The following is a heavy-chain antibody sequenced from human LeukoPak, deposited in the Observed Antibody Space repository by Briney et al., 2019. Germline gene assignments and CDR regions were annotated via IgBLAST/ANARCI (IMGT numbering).Heavy chain of an antibody. D-gene: IGHD6-19*01. CDR1: GFTFSSYA. J-gene: IGHJ4*02. V-gene: IGHV3-64*04. CDR2: ISSNGGST. Sequence: GGSLRLSCSASGFTFSSYAMHWVRQAPGKGLEYVSAISSNGGSTYYADSVKGRVTISRDKSKNTLYLQMNSLRAQDTAVYYCAKGLAVAGHFDYWGQGTLVTVSS. CDR3: AKGLAVAGHFDY.